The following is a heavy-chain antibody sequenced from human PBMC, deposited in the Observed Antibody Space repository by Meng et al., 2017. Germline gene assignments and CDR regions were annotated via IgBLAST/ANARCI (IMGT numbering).Heavy chain of an antibody. J-gene: IGHJ4*02. CDR3: ARVGSFLRDY. D-gene: IGHD2/OR15-2a*01. V-gene: IGHV4-34*01. CDR2: INHSGST. CDR1: GGTFSGYY. Sequence: QVQLQQWGVGLLKPSETLSLTCAVYGGTFSGYYWSWIRQPPGKGLEWIGEINHSGSTNYNPSLKSRVTISVDTSKNQFSLKLSSVTAADTAVYYCARVGSFLRDYWGQGTLVTVSS.